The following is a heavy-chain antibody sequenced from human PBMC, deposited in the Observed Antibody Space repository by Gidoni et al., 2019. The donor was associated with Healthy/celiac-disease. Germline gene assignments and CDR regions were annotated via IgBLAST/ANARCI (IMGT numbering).Heavy chain of an antibody. CDR2: ISYDGRNK. V-gene: IGHV3-30*04. Sequence: QVQLVESGGGVVQPGRSLRLSCAASGFTLRSYAMAWVRKAPSTGLAGVAVISYDGRNKYYADSVKGRFTISRNNSKNTLDLQMNSLRAEDTAVYYCARDHCGGDCRTGGYGMDVWGQGTTVTVSS. CDR1: GFTLRSYA. D-gene: IGHD2-21*02. J-gene: IGHJ6*02. CDR3: ARDHCGGDCRTGGYGMDV.